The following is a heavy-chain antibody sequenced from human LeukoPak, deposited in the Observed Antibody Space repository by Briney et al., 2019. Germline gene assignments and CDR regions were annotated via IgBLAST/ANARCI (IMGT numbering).Heavy chain of an antibody. V-gene: IGHV3-23*01. J-gene: IGHJ3*02. CDR3: AKGREYCSGGSCTGGAFDI. Sequence: GGSLRLSCAASGFTLSSYAMSWVRQAPGKGLEWVSLISGNAGSTYYADSVKGRFTISRDNSKNTLYLQMNSLRAEDTAVYYCAKGREYCSGGSCTGGAFDIWGQGTMVTVSS. D-gene: IGHD2-15*01. CDR2: ISGNAGST. CDR1: GFTLSSYA.